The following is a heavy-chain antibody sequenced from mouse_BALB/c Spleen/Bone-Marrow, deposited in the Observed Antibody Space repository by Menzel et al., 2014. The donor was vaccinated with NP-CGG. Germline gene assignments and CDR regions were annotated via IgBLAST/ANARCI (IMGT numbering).Heavy chain of an antibody. J-gene: IGHJ2*01. D-gene: IGHD4-1*01. CDR3: ATLTGHFDY. CDR2: IDPASDNT. CDR1: GFNITDPY. Sequence: EVQLQQSGAELVKPGASVKLSCTASGFNITDPYIHWVKQRPGQGLDWIGRIDPASDNTQYDPKFQGKATLTADTSSNTAYLQLSSLASEDTAVYCCATLTGHFDYWGQGTILTVSS. V-gene: IGHV14-3*02.